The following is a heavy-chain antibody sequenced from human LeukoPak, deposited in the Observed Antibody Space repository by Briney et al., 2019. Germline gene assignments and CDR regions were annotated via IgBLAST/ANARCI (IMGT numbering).Heavy chain of an antibody. J-gene: IGHJ4*02. CDR2: IYTSGST. Sequence: SETLSLTCTVSGGSISSYYWSWIRQPAGKGLEWIGRIYTSGSTNYNPSLKSRVTMSVDTSKNQFSLKLSSVTAADTAVYYCARVGRDDRALYHFDYWGQGTLVTVSS. CDR1: GGSISSYY. CDR3: ARVGRDDRALYHFDY. V-gene: IGHV4-4*07. D-gene: IGHD2-2*01.